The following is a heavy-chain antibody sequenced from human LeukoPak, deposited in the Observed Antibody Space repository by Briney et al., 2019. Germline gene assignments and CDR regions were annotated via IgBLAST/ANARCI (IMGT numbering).Heavy chain of an antibody. V-gene: IGHV4-59*11. CDR3: AGSFPYYDFWSGYSMNWFDP. Sequence: PSETLSLTCTVSGGSISSHYWSWIRQPPGKGLEWIGYIYYSGSTNYNPSLKSRVTISVDTSKNQFSLKLSSVTAADTAVYYCAGSFPYYDFWSGYSMNWFDPWGQGTLVTVSS. CDR2: IYYSGST. CDR1: GGSISSHY. J-gene: IGHJ5*02. D-gene: IGHD3-3*01.